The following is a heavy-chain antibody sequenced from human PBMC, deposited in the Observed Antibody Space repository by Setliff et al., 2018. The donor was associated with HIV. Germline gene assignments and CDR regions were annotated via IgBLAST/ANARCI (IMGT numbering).Heavy chain of an antibody. CDR1: GFTFSSYA. CDR2: ISYDGTNK. CDR3: ATARPRHLVSTNPPYYFDY. V-gene: IGHV3-30-3*01. Sequence: LRLSCAASGFTFSSYAMHWVRQAPGKGLEWVAVISYDGTNKYFADSVKGRFTISRDNPKNTLYLQMNSLRADDTAVYYCATARPRHLVSTNPPYYFDYWGQGTLVTVSS. D-gene: IGHD2-8*02. J-gene: IGHJ4*02.